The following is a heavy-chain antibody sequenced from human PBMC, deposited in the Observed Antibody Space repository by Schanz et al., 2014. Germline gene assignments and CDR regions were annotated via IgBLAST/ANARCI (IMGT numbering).Heavy chain of an antibody. CDR2: TSHDGSFT. J-gene: IGHJ6*02. CDR1: GFTFSDSW. CDR3: AKQFLSYYFYGMDV. V-gene: IGHV3-74*02. D-gene: IGHD4-4*01. Sequence: LVESGGGVVQPGRSLRLSCAASGFTFSDSWMHWVRQAPGKGLVWVSRTSHDGSFTTFADSVKGRFTISRDNSKNTVYLQMDSLRPEDTAVYYCAKQFLSYYFYGMDVWGQGTTVSVSS.